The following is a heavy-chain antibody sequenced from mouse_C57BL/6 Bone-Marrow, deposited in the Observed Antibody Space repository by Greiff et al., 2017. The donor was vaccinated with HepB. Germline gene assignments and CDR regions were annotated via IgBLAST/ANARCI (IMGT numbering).Heavy chain of an antibody. D-gene: IGHD1-1*01. J-gene: IGHJ1*03. CDR1: GFTFSDYY. Sequence: EVKVVESEGGLVQPGSSMKLSCTASGFTFSDYYMAWVRQVPEKGLEWVANINYDGSSTYYLDSLKSRFIISRDNAKNILYLQMSSLKSEDTATYYCARDRGTVVAHWYFDVWGTGTTVTVSS. CDR2: INYDGSST. V-gene: IGHV5-16*01. CDR3: ARDRGTVVAHWYFDV.